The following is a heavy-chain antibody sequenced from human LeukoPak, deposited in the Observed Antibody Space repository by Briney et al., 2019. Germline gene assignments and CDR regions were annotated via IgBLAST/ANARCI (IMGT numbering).Heavy chain of an antibody. CDR2: ISDRRGDT. J-gene: IGHJ5*02. V-gene: IGHV3-23*01. CDR1: GFTFSSYA. D-gene: IGHD3-3*01. CDR3: ATLTIFGVDNNWFDP. Sequence: GGSLRLACAASGFTFSSYAMTWARQAPGKGLEWVSAISDRRGDTYYGDSVKGRFTISRDNSKNTLYLQMNSLRAEDTAVYYCATLTIFGVDNNWFDPWGQGTLVTVSS.